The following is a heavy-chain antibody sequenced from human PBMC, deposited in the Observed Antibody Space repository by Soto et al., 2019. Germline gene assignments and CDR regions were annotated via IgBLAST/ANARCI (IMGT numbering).Heavy chain of an antibody. CDR3: ARASHHIAARPSRVDAFDI. Sequence: QPGGSLRLSCAASGFTFRSYGMHWVRQAPGKGLEWVAVIWVDGSTRYYADSVKGRFTISRDNSQNTVSLQMNSLRAEDTAVYYCARASHHIAARPSRVDAFDIWGQGTMVTVSS. CDR1: GFTFRSYG. V-gene: IGHV3-33*01. J-gene: IGHJ3*02. D-gene: IGHD6-6*01. CDR2: IWVDGSTR.